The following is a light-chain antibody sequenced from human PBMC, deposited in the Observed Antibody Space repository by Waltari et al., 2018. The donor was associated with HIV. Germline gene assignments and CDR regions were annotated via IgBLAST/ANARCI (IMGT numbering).Light chain of an antibody. CDR2: DAS. CDR3: QQYNNWPRT. CDR1: QSVRSY. V-gene: IGKV3-15*01. J-gene: IGKJ1*01. Sequence: EIVMTQSPATLSVSPGERATLSCRASQSVRSYLAWYQQKPGQPPRLLINDASSRTTGIPASCSGVGSGTEFTLTISILQSEDFAVYYCQQYNNWPRTFGQGTKVEIK.